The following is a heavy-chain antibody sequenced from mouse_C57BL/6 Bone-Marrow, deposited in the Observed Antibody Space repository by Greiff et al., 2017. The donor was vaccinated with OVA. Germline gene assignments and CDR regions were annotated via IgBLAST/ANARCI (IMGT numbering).Heavy chain of an antibody. D-gene: IGHD2-3*01. V-gene: IGHV7-3*01. CDR1: GFTFTDYY. Sequence: EVMLVESGGGLVQPGGSLSLSCAASGFTFTDYYMSWVRQPPGKALEWLGFIRNKANGYTTEYSASVKGRFTISRDNSQSILYLQMNALRAEDSATYYCARFYDSCDYWGQGTTLTVSS. CDR2: IRNKANGYTT. CDR3: ARFYDSCDY. J-gene: IGHJ2*01.